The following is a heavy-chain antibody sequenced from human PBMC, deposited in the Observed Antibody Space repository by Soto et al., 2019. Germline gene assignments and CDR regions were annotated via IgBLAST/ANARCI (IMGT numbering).Heavy chain of an antibody. J-gene: IGHJ4*02. CDR1: GYKFGTYW. CDR3: ARQEHRSSCHDY. Sequence: PGESLKISCKGSGYKFGTYWIAWVRQMPGKGLEWMGIIHPGDSDTRYSPSFQGQVNMSVDKSISTAYLQWSGLKASDTAMYYCARQEHRSSCHDYWGQGTLVTVSS. D-gene: IGHD6-13*01. V-gene: IGHV5-51*01. CDR2: IHPGDSDT.